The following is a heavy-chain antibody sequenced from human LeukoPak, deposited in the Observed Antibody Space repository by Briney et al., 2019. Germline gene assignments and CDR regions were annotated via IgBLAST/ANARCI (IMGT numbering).Heavy chain of an antibody. CDR2: IIPILGIA. Sequence: ASVKVSCKASGGTFSSYAISWVRQAPGQGLEWMGRIIPILGIANYAQKFQGRVTITADKSTSTAYMELSSLRSEATAVYYCALPDSGXXXPFDYWGQGTLVTVSS. J-gene: IGHJ4*02. CDR3: ALPDSGXXXPFDY. D-gene: IGHD5-12*01. V-gene: IGHV1-69*04. CDR1: GGTFSSYA.